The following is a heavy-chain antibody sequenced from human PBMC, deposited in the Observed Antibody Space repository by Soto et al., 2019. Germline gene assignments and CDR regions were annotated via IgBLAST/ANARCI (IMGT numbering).Heavy chain of an antibody. D-gene: IGHD6-19*01. Sequence: SVKVSCKASGGTFSTYTISWVRQAPGQGLEWMGRVIPILNMANYAQKFQGRVTITADKSTSTAYMILSSLRSEDTAVYYCARAPAYSSGSQINYVMDVWGQGTTVTVSS. V-gene: IGHV1-69*02. CDR3: ARAPAYSSGSQINYVMDV. J-gene: IGHJ6*02. CDR1: GGTFSTYT. CDR2: VIPILNMA.